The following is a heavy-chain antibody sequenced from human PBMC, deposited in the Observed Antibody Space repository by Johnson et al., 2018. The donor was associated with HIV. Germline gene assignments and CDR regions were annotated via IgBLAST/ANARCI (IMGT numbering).Heavy chain of an antibody. CDR1: GFTVSSNY. CDR2: IYSGGST. CDR3: ARARAGDAFDI. D-gene: IGHD6-13*01. Sequence: VQLVESGGGLIQPGGSLRLSCAASGFTVSSNYMSWVRQAPGKGLEWVSVIYSGGSTYYADPVKGRFTISRDNSKNTLYLHMNSLRAEDTAVYYCARARAGDAFDIWGQGTMVTVSS. J-gene: IGHJ3*02. V-gene: IGHV3-53*01.